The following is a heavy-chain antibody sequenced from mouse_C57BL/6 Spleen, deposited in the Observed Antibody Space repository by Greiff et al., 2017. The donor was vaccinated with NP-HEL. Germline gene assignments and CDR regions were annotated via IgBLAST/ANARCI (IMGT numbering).Heavy chain of an antibody. J-gene: IGHJ2*01. Sequence: EVQLVESGPGLVKPSQSLSLTCSVTGYSITSGYYWNWIRQFPGNKLEWMGYISYDGSNNYNPSLKNRISITRDTSKNQFFLKLNSVTTEDTATYYCARGTTVVATLNYFDYWGQGTTLTVSS. CDR2: ISYDGSN. CDR1: GYSITSGYY. CDR3: ARGTTVVATLNYFDY. V-gene: IGHV3-6*01. D-gene: IGHD1-1*01.